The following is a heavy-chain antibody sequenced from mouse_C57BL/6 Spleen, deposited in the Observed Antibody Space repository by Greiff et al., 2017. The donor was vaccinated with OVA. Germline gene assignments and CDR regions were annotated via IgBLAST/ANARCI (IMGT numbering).Heavy chain of an antibody. CDR3: ARLAYYGYYFDY. CDR1: GFTFSDYG. CDR2: ISSGSSTI. J-gene: IGHJ2*01. Sequence: EVKVVESGGGLVKPGGSLKLSCAASGFTFSDYGMHWVRQAPEKGLEWVAYISSGSSTIYYADTVKGRFTISRDNAKNTLFLQMTSLRSEDTAMYYCARLAYYGYYFDYWGQGTTLTVSS. D-gene: IGHD2-9*01. V-gene: IGHV5-17*01.